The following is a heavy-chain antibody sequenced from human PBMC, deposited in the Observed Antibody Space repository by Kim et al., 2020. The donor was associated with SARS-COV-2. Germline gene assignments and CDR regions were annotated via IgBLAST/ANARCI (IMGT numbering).Heavy chain of an antibody. V-gene: IGHV3-30*03. J-gene: IGHJ4*02. Sequence: YDADSVDGRFTISIDNSENTLYLRMNSLRAEDTAVYYCARDKKQWLALDYCGQGTLVTVSS. D-gene: IGHD6-19*01. CDR3: ARDKKQWLALDY.